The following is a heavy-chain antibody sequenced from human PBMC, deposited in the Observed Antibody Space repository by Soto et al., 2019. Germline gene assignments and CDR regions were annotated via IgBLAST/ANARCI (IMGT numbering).Heavy chain of an antibody. J-gene: IGHJ5*02. CDR2: ISYDGSNK. CDR1: GFTFSSYA. Sequence: QVQLVESGGGVVQPGRSLRLSCAASGFTFSSYAMHWVRQAPGKGLEWVAVISYDGSNKYYADSVKGRLTISRDNSKNTLYLQMNSLRAEDTAVYYCAREVGNWFDPWGQGTLVTVSS. D-gene: IGHD2-2*01. V-gene: IGHV3-30-3*01. CDR3: AREVGNWFDP.